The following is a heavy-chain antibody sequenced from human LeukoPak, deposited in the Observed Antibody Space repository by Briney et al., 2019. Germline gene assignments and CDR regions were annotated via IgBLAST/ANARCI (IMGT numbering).Heavy chain of an antibody. CDR3: ARDGIVVPAAIPHPNDAFDI. V-gene: IGHV1-46*01. Sequence: ASVKVSCKASGYTFTSYYMHWVRQAPGQGLEWMGIINPSGGSTSYAQKFQGRVTMTRDTSTSTVYMELSSLRSEDTAAYYCARDGIVVPAAIPHPNDAFDIWGQGTMVTVSS. J-gene: IGHJ3*02. D-gene: IGHD2-2*02. CDR2: INPSGGST. CDR1: GYTFTSYY.